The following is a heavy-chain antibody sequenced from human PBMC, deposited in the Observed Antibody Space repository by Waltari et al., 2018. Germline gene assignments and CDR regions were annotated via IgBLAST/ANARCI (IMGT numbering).Heavy chain of an antibody. CDR1: GFTFSSYR. CDR2: ISSSSSTI. Sequence: EVQLVESGGGLVQPGGSLRPSCAAFGFTFSSYRLNWVRPAPGQGLEWVSYISSSSSTIYYADSVKGRFTISRDNAKNSLYLQMNSLRAEDTAVYYCARARDKSAMAYYYYGMDVWGQGTTVTVSS. J-gene: IGHJ6*02. V-gene: IGHV3-48*01. CDR3: ARARDKSAMAYYYYGMDV. D-gene: IGHD5-18*01.